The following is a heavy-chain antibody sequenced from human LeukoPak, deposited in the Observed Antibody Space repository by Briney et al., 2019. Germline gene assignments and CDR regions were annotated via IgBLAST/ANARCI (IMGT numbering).Heavy chain of an antibody. V-gene: IGHV1-2*02. CDR1: GYTFTDQY. CDR3: AIDGSTWYYLDY. Sequence: ASVKVSCKASGYTFTDQYIHWVRQAPGQGLEWMGWNNPNSGATKYAQKFQGRVIMTRDTSISTAYMELSRLRSDDTAVYYRAIDGSTWYYLDYWGQGTLVTVSS. CDR2: NNPNSGAT. J-gene: IGHJ4*02. D-gene: IGHD6-13*01.